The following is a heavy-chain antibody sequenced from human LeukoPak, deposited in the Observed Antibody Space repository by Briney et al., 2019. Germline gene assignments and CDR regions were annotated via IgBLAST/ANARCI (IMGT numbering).Heavy chain of an antibody. Sequence: SETLSLTCTVSGGSIRSYYWSWIRQPPGKGLEWIGSIYYSGSTYYNPSLKSRVTISVDTSKNQFSLKLSSVTAADTAVYYCASSITMIVVVITYFDAFDIWGQGTMVTVSS. D-gene: IGHD3-22*01. CDR3: ASSITMIVVVITYFDAFDI. V-gene: IGHV4-59*05. CDR1: GGSIRSYY. CDR2: IYYSGST. J-gene: IGHJ3*02.